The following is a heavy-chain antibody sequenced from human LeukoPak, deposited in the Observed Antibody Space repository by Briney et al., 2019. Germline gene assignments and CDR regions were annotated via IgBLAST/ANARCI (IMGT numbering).Heavy chain of an antibody. Sequence: PSETLSVTCTVSGYSISSGYYWAWMRQPPGKGLEWIGSINHSGSTYYNPSLKSRVTVSVDTSKNQVSLRLSSVTAADTAVYYCARVCSSGRCLDYWGQGTLVTVSA. CDR1: GYSISSGYY. J-gene: IGHJ4*02. CDR2: INHSGST. CDR3: ARVCSSGRCLDY. D-gene: IGHD2-15*01. V-gene: IGHV4-38-2*02.